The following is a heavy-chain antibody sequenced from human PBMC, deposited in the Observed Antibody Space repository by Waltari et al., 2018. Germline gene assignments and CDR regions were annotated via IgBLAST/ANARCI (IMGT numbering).Heavy chain of an antibody. Sequence: QVQLVESGGGVVQPGKSVRLSCAASGFNFKPYGLHWVRQAPGKGLEWVAVIAYDGRNKFYVDAVKGRFSISRDDSKTTVYLQMNDLRPEDTATYYCAKDGRAWFGSGISHFESWGQGTLVTVSS. CDR1: GFNFKPYG. CDR3: AKDGRAWFGSGISHFES. J-gene: IGHJ4*02. CDR2: IAYDGRNK. V-gene: IGHV3-30*18. D-gene: IGHD3-10*01.